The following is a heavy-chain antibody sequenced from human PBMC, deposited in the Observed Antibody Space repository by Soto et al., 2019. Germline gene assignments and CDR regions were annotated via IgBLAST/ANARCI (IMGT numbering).Heavy chain of an antibody. J-gene: IGHJ4*02. Sequence: PGGPLRLSCAASGFTFSSYAMHWVRQAPGKGLEWVAIISYDGNNKYYVDSVKGRFTISRDNSKNTLYLQMNSLRAEDAAVYHCARIDTIRFLEWLSPFDYWGQGTLVTVSS. V-gene: IGHV3-30-3*01. CDR2: ISYDGNNK. D-gene: IGHD3-3*01. CDR3: ARIDTIRFLEWLSPFDY. CDR1: GFTFSSYA.